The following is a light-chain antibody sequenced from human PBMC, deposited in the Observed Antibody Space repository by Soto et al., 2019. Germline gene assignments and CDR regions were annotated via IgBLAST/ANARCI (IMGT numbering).Light chain of an antibody. CDR1: SSDVGGYNY. V-gene: IGLV2-14*01. Sequence: LTQPASVSGSPGQSITISCTGTSSDVGGYNYVSWYQQHPGKAPKLMIYEVTNRPSGVSNRFSGSKSGNTASLTISGLQAEDGADYYCSSYTSSSPYVFGTGTKV. CDR2: EVT. CDR3: SSYTSSSPYV. J-gene: IGLJ1*01.